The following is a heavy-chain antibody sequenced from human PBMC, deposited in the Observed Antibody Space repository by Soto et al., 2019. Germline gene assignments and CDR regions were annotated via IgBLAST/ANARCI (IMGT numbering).Heavy chain of an antibody. V-gene: IGHV4-34*01. D-gene: IGHD2-8*02. J-gene: IGHJ4*02. Sequence: QVQLQPWGAGLLKPSETMSLTCAVYGGSFSGYYWTWIRQPPGTGLEWIGEINHSGSTNYNPSLMIRVTIAVDTSKNHFSLKLTSVTAADTAVYYCARDKITGLFDYLGQGTLVTVSS. CDR1: GGSFSGYY. CDR3: ARDKITGLFDY. CDR2: INHSGST.